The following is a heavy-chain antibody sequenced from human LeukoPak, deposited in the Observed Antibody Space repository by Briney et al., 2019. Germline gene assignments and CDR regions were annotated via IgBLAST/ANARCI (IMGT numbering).Heavy chain of an antibody. CDR2: INHSGIT. CDR3: ARAVIVVAAATQRNWFDP. V-gene: IGHV4-34*01. J-gene: IGHJ5*02. D-gene: IGHD2-15*01. Sequence: SETLSLTCAVYGRSFSGYYWTWICQTPGKGLEWIGEINHSGITDYNPSLRSRVTISVDTSKNQFSLKLSSVTAADTAIYYCARAVIVVAAATQRNWFDPWGQGTLVTVSS. CDR1: GRSFSGYY.